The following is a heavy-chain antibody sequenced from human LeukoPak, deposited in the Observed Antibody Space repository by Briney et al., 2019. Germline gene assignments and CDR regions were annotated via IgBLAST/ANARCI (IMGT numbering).Heavy chain of an antibody. V-gene: IGHV3-11*01. D-gene: IGHD3-22*01. CDR2: ISSSGSTI. CDR3: AKDLRSSGYYYY. Sequence: PGGSLRLSCAASGFTFSDSYMSWIRQAPGKGLEYISYISSSGSTIYYADSVKGRFTLSRDNAKNSLSLEMNSLRAEDTAVYYCAKDLRSSGYYYYWGQGTLVTVSS. J-gene: IGHJ4*02. CDR1: GFTFSDSY.